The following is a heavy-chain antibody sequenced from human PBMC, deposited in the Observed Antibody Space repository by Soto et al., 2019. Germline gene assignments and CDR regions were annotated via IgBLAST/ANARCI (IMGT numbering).Heavy chain of an antibody. J-gene: IGHJ6*03. Sequence: ASVKLSWKASGYTITNYGFTWVRQTTGQGLEWLGWISTYNGNTKYAQKVQGRLTMTTDTSTSTANMELTSLRSDDTALYYCARTTVTASYYYMDVWGKGSKVTVSS. CDR3: ARTTVTASYYYMDV. V-gene: IGHV1-18*01. CDR1: GYTITNYG. CDR2: ISTYNGNT. D-gene: IGHD4-17*01.